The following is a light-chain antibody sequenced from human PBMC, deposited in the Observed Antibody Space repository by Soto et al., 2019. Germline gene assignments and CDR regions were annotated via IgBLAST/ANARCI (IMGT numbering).Light chain of an antibody. J-gene: IGKJ1*01. CDR3: QQASSFPPWT. V-gene: IGKV1-12*01. CDR1: QGISNW. Sequence: DIQMTQSPSSVSASVGDRVTITCRASQGISNWLAWYQQKPGKAPKLLISLASSLQSGVPSRFSGSGSGTDFTLTISSRQPEDFATYYCQQASSFPPWTFGQGTKVEIK. CDR2: LAS.